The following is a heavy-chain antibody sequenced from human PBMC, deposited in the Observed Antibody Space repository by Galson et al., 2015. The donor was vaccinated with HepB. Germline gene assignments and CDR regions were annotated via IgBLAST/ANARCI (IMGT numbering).Heavy chain of an antibody. J-gene: IGHJ6*02. Sequence: SVKVSCKASGYTFTSYAMHWVRQAPGQRLEWMGWINAGNGNTKYSQKFQGRVTITRDTSASTAYMELSSLRSEDTAVYYCARVGQLWLNRMDVWGQGTRVTVSS. D-gene: IGHD5-18*01. V-gene: IGHV1-3*01. CDR2: INAGNGNT. CDR1: GYTFTSYA. CDR3: ARVGQLWLNRMDV.